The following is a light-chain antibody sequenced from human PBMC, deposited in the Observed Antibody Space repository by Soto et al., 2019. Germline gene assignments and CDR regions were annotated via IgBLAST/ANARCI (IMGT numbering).Light chain of an antibody. J-gene: IGLJ3*02. Sequence: SYELTQQSSVSVSPGQTARITCSGDVLAKKYARWFQQKPGQAPVLVIYKDSERPSGIPERFSGSSSGTTVTLTIIGAQVEDEADYYCYSAADNNLGVFGEGTKLTVL. CDR1: VLAKKY. V-gene: IGLV3-27*01. CDR2: KDS. CDR3: YSAADNNLGV.